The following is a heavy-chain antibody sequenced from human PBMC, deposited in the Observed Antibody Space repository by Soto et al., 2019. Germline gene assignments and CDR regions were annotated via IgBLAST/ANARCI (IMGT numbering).Heavy chain of an antibody. CDR1: GGSISSGHYS. CDR2: IYHSGST. CDR3: ASSQSQLLSAYFDY. Sequence: PSETLSLTCAVSGGSISSGHYSWSWIRQPPGKGLEWIGYIYHSGSTYYNPSLKSRVTISVDRSKNQFSLNLSSVTAADTAVYYCASSQSQLLSAYFDYWGQGTLVTV. D-gene: IGHD2-2*01. V-gene: IGHV4-30-2*01. J-gene: IGHJ4*02.